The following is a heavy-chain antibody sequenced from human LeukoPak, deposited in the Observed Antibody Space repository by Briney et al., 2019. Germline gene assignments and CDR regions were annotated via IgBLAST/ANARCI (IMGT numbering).Heavy chain of an antibody. CDR2: VKSDGSST. CDR1: GFAFSSYW. Sequence: GGSLRLSCTASGFAFSSYWMHWGRQAPGKGLVWVSRVKSDGSSTNYADSVKGRFTISRDNAKNTLYLQMNSLRVEDTAVYYCARGILAHYGMDVWGQGTTVTVSS. CDR3: ARGILAHYGMDV. V-gene: IGHV3-74*01. D-gene: IGHD5-18*01. J-gene: IGHJ6*02.